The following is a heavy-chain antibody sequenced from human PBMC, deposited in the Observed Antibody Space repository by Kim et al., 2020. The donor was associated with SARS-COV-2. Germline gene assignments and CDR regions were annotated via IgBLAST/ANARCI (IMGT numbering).Heavy chain of an antibody. CDR3: ARESGGVTIFGVVTGFDY. CDR2: INHSGST. V-gene: IGHV4-34*01. J-gene: IGHJ4*02. D-gene: IGHD3-3*01. Sequence: SETLSLTCAVYGGSFSGYYWSWIRQPPGKGLEWIGEINHSGSTNYNPSLKSRVTISVDTSKNQFSLKLSSVTAADTAVYYCARESGGVTIFGVVTGFDYWGQGTLVTVSS. CDR1: GGSFSGYY.